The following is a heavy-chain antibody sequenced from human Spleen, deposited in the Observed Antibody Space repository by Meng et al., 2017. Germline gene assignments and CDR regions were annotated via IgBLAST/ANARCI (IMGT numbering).Heavy chain of an antibody. CDR3: ARVAVAGTFLVSWFDP. D-gene: IGHD6-19*01. Sequence: SVKVSCKASGGTFSSYAISWVRQAPGQGLEWMGGIIPIFGTANYAQKFQGRVTITADESTSTAYMELSSLRSEDTAVYYCARVAVAGTFLVSWFDPWGQGTLVTVSS. CDR2: IIPIFGTA. V-gene: IGHV1-69*13. CDR1: GGTFSSYA. J-gene: IGHJ5*02.